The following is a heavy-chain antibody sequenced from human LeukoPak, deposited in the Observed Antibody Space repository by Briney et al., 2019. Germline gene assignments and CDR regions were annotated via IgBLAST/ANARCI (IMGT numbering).Heavy chain of an antibody. CDR3: ARVGLDNTGWHISWFDP. J-gene: IGHJ5*02. D-gene: IGHD6-19*01. Sequence: GGSLRLSCAASGFLFSDYYMTWIRQAPGRGLEWVSYITTNGASTFYATSVKGRFTISRDNAQKSLFLQMDSLRAEDTAIYYCARVGLDNTGWHISWFDPWGQGTRVTVSS. V-gene: IGHV3-11*01. CDR2: ITTNGAST. CDR1: GFLFSDYY.